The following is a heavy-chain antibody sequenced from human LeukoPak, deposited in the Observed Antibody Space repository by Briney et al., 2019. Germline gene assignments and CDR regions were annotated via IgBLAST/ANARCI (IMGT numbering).Heavy chain of an antibody. D-gene: IGHD6-13*01. CDR2: ISSNGGST. Sequence: GGSLRLSCSASGFTCSSYAMHWVRQGPGKGLEYVSAISSNGGSTYYADSVKGRFTISRDNSKNTLYLQMSSLRAEDTAVYYCVKGGGIAAAGSIPFDYWGQGTLVTVSS. CDR1: GFTCSSYA. J-gene: IGHJ4*02. V-gene: IGHV3-64D*06. CDR3: VKGGGIAAAGSIPFDY.